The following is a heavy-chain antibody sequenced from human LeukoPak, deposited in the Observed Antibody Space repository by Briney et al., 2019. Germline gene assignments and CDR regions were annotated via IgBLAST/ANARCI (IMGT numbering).Heavy chain of an antibody. CDR2: TSGST. CDR3: ARDGPSKSDY. J-gene: IGHJ4*02. Sequence: SETLSLTCTVSGDSISSSSYYWGWIRQPPGKGLEWIGSTSGSTYYNPSLKSRVTISVDTSKNQLSLKLTSVTAADTAVYYCARDGPSKSDYWGQGTLVTVSS. CDR1: GDSISSSSYY. D-gene: IGHD3/OR15-3a*01. V-gene: IGHV4-39*02.